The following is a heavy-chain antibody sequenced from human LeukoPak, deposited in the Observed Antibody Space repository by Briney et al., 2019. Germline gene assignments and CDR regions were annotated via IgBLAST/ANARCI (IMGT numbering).Heavy chain of an antibody. J-gene: IGHJ4*02. CDR2: INPDGSDT. V-gene: IGHV3-74*01. D-gene: IGHD3-10*01. CDR1: GFTFSSYW. CDR3: ARDSGSGSYSGY. Sequence: GGSLRLSCAGSGFTFSSYWMHWVRQGPWKGLVWVSRINPDGSDTSYADSVKGRFTISRDNAKNTLYLQMDSLRAEDTAVYYCARDSGSGSYSGYWGQGTLVTVSS.